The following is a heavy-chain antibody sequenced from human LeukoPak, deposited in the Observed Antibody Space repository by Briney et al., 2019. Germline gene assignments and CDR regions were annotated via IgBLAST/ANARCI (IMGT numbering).Heavy chain of an antibody. CDR2: INPNSGGT. CDR3: ARSSGSYSWDYFDY. Sequence: ASVTVSCKSSGYTFTDYYMHWVRQAPGQGLEWMGWINPNSGGTDYAQKFQGRVTMTRDTSISTAYMELSRLRSDDTAVYYCARSSGSYSWDYFDYWGQGTLVTVSS. V-gene: IGHV1-2*02. CDR1: GYTFTDYY. D-gene: IGHD1-26*01. J-gene: IGHJ4*02.